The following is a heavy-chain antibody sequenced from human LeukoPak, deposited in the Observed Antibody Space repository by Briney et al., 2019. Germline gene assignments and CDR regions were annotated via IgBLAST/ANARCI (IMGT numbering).Heavy chain of an antibody. Sequence: PGGSLRLSCAASGFTFSIYGMHWVRQAPGKGLEWVAFIQYDGSNKYYADSVKGRFTISRDNAKEMVHLQMNSLRAEDTAVYYCARAVSGWQAIDYWGQGTLVTVSS. D-gene: IGHD6-19*01. J-gene: IGHJ4*02. CDR1: GFTFSIYG. V-gene: IGHV3-30*02. CDR2: IQYDGSNK. CDR3: ARAVSGWQAIDY.